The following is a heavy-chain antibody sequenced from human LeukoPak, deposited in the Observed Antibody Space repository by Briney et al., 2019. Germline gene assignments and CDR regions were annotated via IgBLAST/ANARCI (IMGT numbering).Heavy chain of an antibody. Sequence: SETLSLTRAVYGGSFSGYYWSWIRQPPGKGLEWIGEINHSGSTNYNPSLKSRVTISVDTSKNQFSLKLSSVTAADTAVYYCARPGCPSSYCTNLANWGQGTIVTVSS. J-gene: IGHJ3*01. CDR3: ARPGCPSSYCTNLAN. CDR1: GGSFSGYY. V-gene: IGHV4-34*01. D-gene: IGHD2-8*01. CDR2: INHSGST.